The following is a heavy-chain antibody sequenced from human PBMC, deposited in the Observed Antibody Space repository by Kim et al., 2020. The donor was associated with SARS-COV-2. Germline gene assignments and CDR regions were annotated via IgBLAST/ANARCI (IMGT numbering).Heavy chain of an antibody. V-gene: IGHV3-15*01. D-gene: IGHD3-22*01. J-gene: IGHJ6*02. CDR3: TTDLYYERRYYYGMDV. Sequence: VKGRFTISRDDSKNTLYLQMNSLKTEDTAVYYCTTDLYYERRYYYGMDVWGQGTTVTVSS.